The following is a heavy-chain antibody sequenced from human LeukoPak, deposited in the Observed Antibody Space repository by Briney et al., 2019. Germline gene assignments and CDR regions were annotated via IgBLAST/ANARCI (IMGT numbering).Heavy chain of an antibody. J-gene: IGHJ5*02. D-gene: IGHD3-22*01. CDR3: ARSITMIVVAYNWFDP. CDR2: IIPIFGTA. CDR1: GGTFSSYA. Sequence: ASEKVSCKASGGTFSSYAISWVRQAPGQGLEWMGGIIPIFGTANYAQKFQGRVTITADESTSTAYMELSSLRSEDTAVYYCARSITMIVVAYNWFDPWGQGTLVTVSS. V-gene: IGHV1-69*13.